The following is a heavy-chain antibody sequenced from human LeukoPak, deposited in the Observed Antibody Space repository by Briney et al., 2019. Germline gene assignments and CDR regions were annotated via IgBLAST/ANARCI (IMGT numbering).Heavy chain of an antibody. V-gene: IGHV4-39*07. Sequence: SETLSLTCTVSGASIGRSNYYWRWIRQPPGKGLEWIGYIYHSGSTYYNPSLKSRVTISVDRSKNQFSPKLSSVTAADTAVYYCARVLPFYDFWSTTRAGYYFDYWGQGTLVTVSS. CDR3: ARVLPFYDFWSTTRAGYYFDY. J-gene: IGHJ4*02. D-gene: IGHD3-3*01. CDR1: GASIGRSNYY. CDR2: IYHSGST.